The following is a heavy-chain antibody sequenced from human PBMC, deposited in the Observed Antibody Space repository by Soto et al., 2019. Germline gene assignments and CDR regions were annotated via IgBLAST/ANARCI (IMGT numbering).Heavy chain of an antibody. V-gene: IGHV4-4*07. CDR1: GGSINPFY. Sequence: PSETLSLTCTVSGGSINPFYWNWIRQPAGKGLEWIGRIHSSGSTDYNPSLKSRVSMSVDASNNQFSLTLNSVTAADTAIYYCAREERRGTSCSHCGEFESWGQGTLVTVSS. CDR2: IHSSGST. J-gene: IGHJ4*01. CDR3: AREERRGTSCSHCGEFES. D-gene: IGHD2-2*01.